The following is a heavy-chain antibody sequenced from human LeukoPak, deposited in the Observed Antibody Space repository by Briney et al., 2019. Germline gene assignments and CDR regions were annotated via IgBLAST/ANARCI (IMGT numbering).Heavy chain of an antibody. J-gene: IGHJ4*02. D-gene: IGHD3-22*01. CDR2: ISGSGGST. Sequence: GGSLRLSCAASGFTFSSYAMSWVRQAPGKGLEWVSAISGSGGSTYYADSVKGRFTISRDNSKNTLHLQMNSLRAEDTAVYYCARDKYSYDGSGYHRHFDYWGQGTLVTVSS. CDR1: GFTFSSYA. CDR3: ARDKYSYDGSGYHRHFDY. V-gene: IGHV3-23*01.